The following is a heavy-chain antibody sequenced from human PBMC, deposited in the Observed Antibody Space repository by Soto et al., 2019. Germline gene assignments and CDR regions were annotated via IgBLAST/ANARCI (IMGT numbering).Heavy chain of an antibody. CDR3: AKEGLRGVYFDY. V-gene: IGHV3-9*01. D-gene: IGHD5-12*01. J-gene: IGHJ4*02. CDR2: ISWNSGSI. Sequence: PGGSLRLSCAASGFTFDDYAMHWVRQAPGKGLEWVSGISWNSGSIGYADSVKGRFTISRDNAKNSLYLQMNSLRAEDTALYYCAKEGLRGVYFDYWGQGTLVTVSS. CDR1: GFTFDDYA.